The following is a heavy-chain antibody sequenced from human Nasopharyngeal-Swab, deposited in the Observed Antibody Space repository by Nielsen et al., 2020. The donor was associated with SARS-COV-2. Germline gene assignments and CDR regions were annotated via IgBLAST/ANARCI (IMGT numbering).Heavy chain of an antibody. CDR3: VKVPYGSGSYPSYYFDY. Sequence: VRQAPGTGLEYVSAISSNGGSTYYADSVKGRFTISRDNSKNTLYLQMSSLRAEDTAVYYCVKVPYGSGSYPSYYFDYWGQGTLVTVSS. D-gene: IGHD3-10*01. CDR2: ISSNGGST. V-gene: IGHV3-64D*06. J-gene: IGHJ4*02.